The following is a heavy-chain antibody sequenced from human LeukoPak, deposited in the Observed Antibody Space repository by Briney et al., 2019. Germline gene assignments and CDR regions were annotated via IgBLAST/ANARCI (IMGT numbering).Heavy chain of an antibody. CDR2: ISGSGGST. CDR3: AKDLTGGLLHRYSYGHADWFDP. CDR1: GFTFSSYA. J-gene: IGHJ5*02. D-gene: IGHD5-18*01. Sequence: RGSLRLSCAASGFTFSSYAMSWVRQAPGKGLEWVSAISGSGGSTYYADSVKGRFTISRDNSKNTLYLQMNSLRAEDTAVYYCAKDLTGGLLHRYSYGHADWFDPWGQGTLVTVSS. V-gene: IGHV3-23*01.